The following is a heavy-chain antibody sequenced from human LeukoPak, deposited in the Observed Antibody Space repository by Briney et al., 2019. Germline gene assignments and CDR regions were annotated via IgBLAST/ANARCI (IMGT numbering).Heavy chain of an antibody. CDR1: GFTFSSYA. D-gene: IGHD3-10*01. Sequence: GGSLRLSCAASGFTFSSYAMSWVRQAPGKGLEWVSAISGSGGSTYYADSVKGRFTISRDNAKNSLYLQMSSLKAEDTAVYFCARDRYYGSGSSDAFDIWGRGTMVTVSS. CDR2: ISGSGGST. J-gene: IGHJ3*02. V-gene: IGHV3-23*01. CDR3: ARDRYYGSGSSDAFDI.